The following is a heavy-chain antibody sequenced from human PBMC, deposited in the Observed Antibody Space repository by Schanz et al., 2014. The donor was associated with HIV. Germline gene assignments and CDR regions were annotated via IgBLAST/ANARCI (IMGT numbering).Heavy chain of an antibody. V-gene: IGHV3-30*18. CDR3: AKASGNSYGTGYFDY. Sequence: QMQLVESGGGVVRPGRSLRLSCEASGFTFDNYGMHWVRQAPGKGLEWVAVISYDGRNKHFADSVKGRFTISRDNSKNTLYLHMNSLGAEDTALYYCAKASGNSYGTGYFDYWGQGTLVTVSS. D-gene: IGHD5-18*01. J-gene: IGHJ4*02. CDR1: GFTFDNYG. CDR2: ISYDGRNK.